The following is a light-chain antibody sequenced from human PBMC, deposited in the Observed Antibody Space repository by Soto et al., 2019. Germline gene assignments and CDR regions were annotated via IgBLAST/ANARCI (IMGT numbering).Light chain of an antibody. CDR3: QVLDTGSEQVV. V-gene: IGLV3-21*04. Sequence: SYELTQSLSLPVAPGKTASITCGGDNIRSKSVHWYQQKPGQAPVLGISYDAGRPSGIPGRFSGSNSGNTATLTISRVEAGDEVDHYCQVLDTGSEQVVFGGGTKLTVL. CDR1: NIRSKS. J-gene: IGLJ2*01. CDR2: YDA.